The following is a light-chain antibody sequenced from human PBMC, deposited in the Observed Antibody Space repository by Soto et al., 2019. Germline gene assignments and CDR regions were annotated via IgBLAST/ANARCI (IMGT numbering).Light chain of an antibody. J-gene: IGLJ2*01. Sequence: QAVVTQPPSVSGAPGQRVTISCTGSTSNIGAGYDVHWYQQLPGTAPKLLIYGNNNRPSGVPDRFSGSKSDTSASLAITGLQAEDEADYYCQSYDSSLSGSWVFGGGTKLTVL. CDR2: GNN. CDR3: QSYDSSLSGSWV. CDR1: TSNIGAGYD. V-gene: IGLV1-40*01.